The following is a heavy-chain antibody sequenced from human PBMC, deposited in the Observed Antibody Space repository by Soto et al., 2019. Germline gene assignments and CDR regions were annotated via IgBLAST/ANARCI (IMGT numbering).Heavy chain of an antibody. CDR1: GGSISSYY. J-gene: IGHJ4*02. D-gene: IGHD5-18*01. CDR2: IYYSGST. CDR3: ARGWDSYGDHFDY. V-gene: IGHV4-59*01. Sequence: SETLSLTCTVCGGSISSYYWSWIRQPPGKGLEWIGYIYYSGSTNYNPSLKSRVTISVDTSKNQFSLKLSSVTAADTAVYYCARGWDSYGDHFDYWGQGTLVTVS.